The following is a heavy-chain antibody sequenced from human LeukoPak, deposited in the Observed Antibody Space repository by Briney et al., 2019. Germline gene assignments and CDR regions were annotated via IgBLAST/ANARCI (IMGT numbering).Heavy chain of an antibody. Sequence: SETLSLTCTVSGASINSSPYSWGWIRLPPGKGLEWIGTISYNANTYYNPSLKSRVTISVDTSKNQFSLKLTSVTAADTAVYYCAKERSGTYDAFDIWSQGTMVTVSS. V-gene: IGHV4-39*07. CDR2: ISYNANT. D-gene: IGHD1-26*01. CDR1: GASINSSPYS. CDR3: AKERSGTYDAFDI. J-gene: IGHJ3*02.